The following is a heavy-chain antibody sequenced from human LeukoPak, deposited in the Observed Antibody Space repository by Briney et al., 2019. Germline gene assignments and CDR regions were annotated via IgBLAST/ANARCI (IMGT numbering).Heavy chain of an antibody. CDR1: GGYISRYY. CDR3: ARSDTYGDSTFDY. D-gene: IGHD4-17*01. Sequence: SSETLSLTCTVSGGYISRYYWSWIRQPPGKGLEWIGDIYYSGSTNYNPSLKSRVTISVATSKTQFSLKLSSVTAADTAVYYCARSDTYGDSTFDYWGQGTLVTVSS. V-gene: IGHV4-59*01. CDR2: IYYSGST. J-gene: IGHJ4*02.